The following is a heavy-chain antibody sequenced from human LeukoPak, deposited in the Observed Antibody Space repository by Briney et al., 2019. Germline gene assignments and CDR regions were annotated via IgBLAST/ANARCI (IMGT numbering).Heavy chain of an antibody. CDR3: AKSVDRGYCSGGSCSTLFDY. V-gene: IGHV3-21*04. D-gene: IGHD2-15*01. Sequence: GGSLRLSCAASGFTFNSYSMNWFRQAPGKGLEWVSSISSSSRFIYYADSVKGRFTISRDNAKSSLYLQMNSLRAEDMALYYCAKSVDRGYCSGGSCSTLFDYWGQGTLVTVSS. CDR1: GFTFNSYS. J-gene: IGHJ4*02. CDR2: ISSSSRFI.